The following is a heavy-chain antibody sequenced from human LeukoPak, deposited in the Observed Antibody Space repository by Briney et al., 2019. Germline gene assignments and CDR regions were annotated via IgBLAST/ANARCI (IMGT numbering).Heavy chain of an antibody. CDR1: GGSISSYY. J-gene: IGHJ4*02. Sequence: SETLSLTCTVSGGSISSYYWSWIRQPAGKGLEWIGRIYTSGSTNYNPSLKSRVTTSVDTSKNQFSLKLSPVTAADTAVYYCARKAVAGTYFDYWGQGTLVTVSS. V-gene: IGHV4-4*07. CDR3: ARKAVAGTYFDY. CDR2: IYTSGST. D-gene: IGHD6-19*01.